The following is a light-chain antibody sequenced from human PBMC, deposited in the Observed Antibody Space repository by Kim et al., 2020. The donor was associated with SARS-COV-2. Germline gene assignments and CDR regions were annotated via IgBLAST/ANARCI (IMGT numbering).Light chain of an antibody. J-gene: IGKJ2*03. CDR2: WAS. CDR3: QQYYSTPPS. Sequence: RATLNCNSSQTVLYNSNNQTYLAWYQQKPGQAPKLLIYWASIRESGVSDRFSGSGSETDFTLTISSLQAEDVAVYYCQQYYSTPPSFGQGTKLEI. CDR1: QTVLYNSNNQTY. V-gene: IGKV4-1*01.